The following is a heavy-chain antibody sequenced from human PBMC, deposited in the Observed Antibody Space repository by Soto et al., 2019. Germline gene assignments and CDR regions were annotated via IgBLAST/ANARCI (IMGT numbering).Heavy chain of an antibody. D-gene: IGHD4-4*01. Sequence: EVQLVESGGGLVQPGGSLRLSCAASGLTITGTCMYWVRQAPGKGLVWVSRINDDGTSTNYADSVKGRFTISRDSAKNTLYLQMGRLRAEDTAVYYCARINSRENIDHWGQGTMVTVAS. CDR1: GLTITGTC. J-gene: IGHJ4*02. CDR2: INDDGTST. CDR3: ARINSRENIDH. V-gene: IGHV3-74*01.